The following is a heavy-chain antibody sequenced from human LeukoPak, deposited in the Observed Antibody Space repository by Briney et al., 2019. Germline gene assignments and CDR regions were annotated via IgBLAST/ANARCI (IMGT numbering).Heavy chain of an antibody. Sequence: GGSLRLSCAASGFAFDSYVMHWVRQAPGKGLEWVAVISYDGSNIYYADSVKGRFTISRDNSKETLYLQMNSLRTDDTAVCYCAKYRSYPRGGDAFHIWGQGTLVTVSS. D-gene: IGHD3-16*01. CDR3: AKYRSYPRGGDAFHI. J-gene: IGHJ3*02. CDR2: ISYDGSNI. V-gene: IGHV3-30*18. CDR1: GFAFDSYV.